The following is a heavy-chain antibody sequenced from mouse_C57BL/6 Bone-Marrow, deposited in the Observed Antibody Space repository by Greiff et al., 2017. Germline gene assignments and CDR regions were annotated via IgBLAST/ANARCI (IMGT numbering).Heavy chain of an antibody. CDR2: IYWDDDK. CDR3: ALYYYGSPGYCDV. Sequence: QVTLKVSGPGILQSSQTLSLTCSFSGFSLSTSGMGVSWLRQPSGKGLAWLAHIYWDDDKRYNPSLKSRLTISKDTSRNQVFLNITSVDTADTATDYCALYYYGSPGYCDVWGTGTTVTVSS. CDR1: GFSLSTSGMG. J-gene: IGHJ1*03. V-gene: IGHV8-12*01. D-gene: IGHD1-1*01.